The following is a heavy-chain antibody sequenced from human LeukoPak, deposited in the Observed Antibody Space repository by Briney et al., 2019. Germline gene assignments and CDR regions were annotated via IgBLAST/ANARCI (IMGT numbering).Heavy chain of an antibody. D-gene: IGHD2-15*01. CDR3: ARRFCSDGSCMYYFDY. CDR2: IYPDDSDT. J-gene: IGHJ4*02. CDR1: GYSFTTSW. Sequence: GESLKISCKGSGYSFTTSWIGWVRQIPGKGLEWMGIIYPDDSDTRYSPSFQGQVTISADKSINTAYLQWSSLKASDTAIYYCARRFCSDGSCMYYFDYWGQGTLVTASS. V-gene: IGHV5-51*01.